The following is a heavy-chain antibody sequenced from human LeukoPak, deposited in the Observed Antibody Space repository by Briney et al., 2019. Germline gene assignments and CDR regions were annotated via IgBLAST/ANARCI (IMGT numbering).Heavy chain of an antibody. D-gene: IGHD5-12*01. CDR2: IYYSGST. CDR1: GGPISSSSYY. Sequence: PSETLSLTCTVSGGPISSSSYYWGWIRQPPGKGLEWIGSIYYSGSTYYNPSLKSRVTISVDTSKNQFSLKLSSVTAADTAVYYCARGLHYSGYVSWFDPWGQGTLVTASS. V-gene: IGHV4-39*01. J-gene: IGHJ5*02. CDR3: ARGLHYSGYVSWFDP.